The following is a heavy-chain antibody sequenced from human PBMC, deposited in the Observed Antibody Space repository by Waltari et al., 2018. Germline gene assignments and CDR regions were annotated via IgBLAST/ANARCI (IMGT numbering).Heavy chain of an antibody. CDR3: ARSHIVVVVAATPRYYYYMDV. Sequence: QVQLVQSGAEVKKPGASVKVSCKASGYTFTGYYMHWVRQAPGQGLEWMGRINPNSGGTNYAQKFQGRVTMTRDTSISTAYMELSRLRSDDTAVYYCARSHIVVVVAATPRYYYYMDVWGKGTTVTVSS. J-gene: IGHJ6*03. CDR1: GYTFTGYY. CDR2: INPNSGGT. V-gene: IGHV1-2*06. D-gene: IGHD2-15*01.